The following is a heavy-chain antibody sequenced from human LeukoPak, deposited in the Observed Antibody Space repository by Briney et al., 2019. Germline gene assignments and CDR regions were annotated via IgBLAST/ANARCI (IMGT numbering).Heavy chain of an antibody. CDR3: ANAPKPYSIEAAWVDY. D-gene: IGHD6-13*01. CDR2: IWYDGSNK. V-gene: IGHV3-33*06. CDR1: GFTFSSYG. Sequence: PGRSLRLSCAASGFTFSSYGMHWVRQAPGKGLEWVAVIWYDGSNKYYADSVKGRFTISRDNSKNTLYLQMNSLRVEDTAVYYCANAPKPYSIEAAWVDYWGQGTLVTVSS. J-gene: IGHJ4*02.